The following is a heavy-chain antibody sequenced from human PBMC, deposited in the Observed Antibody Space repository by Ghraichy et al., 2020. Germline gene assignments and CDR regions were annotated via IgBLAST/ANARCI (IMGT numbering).Heavy chain of an antibody. CDR1: GFTFSSYS. V-gene: IGHV3-21*01. D-gene: IGHD2-15*01. CDR2: ISSSSSYI. J-gene: IGHJ4*02. CDR3: ARGGHICSGGSCYDY. Sequence: GESLNISCAASGFTFSSYSMNWVRQAPGKGLEWVSSISSSSSYIYYADSVKGRFTISRDNAKNSLYLQMNSLRAEDTAVYYCARGGHICSGGSCYDYWGQGTLVTVSS.